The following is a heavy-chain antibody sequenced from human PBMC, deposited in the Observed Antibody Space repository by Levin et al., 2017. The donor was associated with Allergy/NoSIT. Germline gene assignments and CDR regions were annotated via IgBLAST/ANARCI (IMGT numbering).Heavy chain of an antibody. Sequence: GESLKISCAASGFTFSNYWMHWVRQAPGKGLVWVSHINSDGSNTNYADSVKGRFTISRDNAKNTLYLQMNSLRDEDTAVYYCARGGCSSTSCLDHWGHGLLVTVSP. CDR1: GFTFSNYW. CDR3: ARGGCSSTSCLDH. V-gene: IGHV3-74*01. CDR2: INSDGSNT. J-gene: IGHJ4*01. D-gene: IGHD2-2*01.